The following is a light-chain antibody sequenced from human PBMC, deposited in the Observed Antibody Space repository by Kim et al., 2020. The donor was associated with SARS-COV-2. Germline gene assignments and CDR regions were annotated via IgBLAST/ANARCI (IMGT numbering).Light chain of an antibody. V-gene: IGKV1-39*01. CDR2: TAT. Sequence: DRVTITCRASQDSSRCFNWYQQKPRKAPKLLIYTATSLQSGVPSKVTGSGSEADFNLTIRSLQPEDFATYYFQQTDSASRTFGQGSKVDIK. CDR1: QDSSRC. J-gene: IGKJ1*01. CDR3: QQTDSASRT.